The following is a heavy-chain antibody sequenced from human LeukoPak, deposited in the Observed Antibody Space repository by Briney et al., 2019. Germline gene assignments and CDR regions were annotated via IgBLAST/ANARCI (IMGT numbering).Heavy chain of an antibody. Sequence: PGGSLRLSRAASGFTFSNAWMSWVRQAPGKGLEWVGRIKSKTDGGTTDYAAPVKGRFTISRDDSKNTLYLQMNSLKTEDTAVYYCTTGVMVSSYYYYGMDVWGKGTTVTVPS. J-gene: IGHJ6*04. D-gene: IGHD2-21*01. CDR2: IKSKTDGGTT. CDR3: TTGVMVSSYYYYGMDV. V-gene: IGHV3-15*01. CDR1: GFTFSNAW.